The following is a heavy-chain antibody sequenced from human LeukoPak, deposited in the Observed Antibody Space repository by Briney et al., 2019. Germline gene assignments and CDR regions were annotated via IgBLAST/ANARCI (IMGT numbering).Heavy chain of an antibody. Sequence: SSETLSLTCTVSGGSISSSSYYWGWIRQPPGKGLEWIGSIYYSGSTYYNPSLKSRVTISVDTSKNQFSLKLSSVTAADTAVYYCARVRVGALYFDYWGQGTLVTVSS. J-gene: IGHJ4*02. CDR1: GGSISSSSYY. CDR2: IYYSGST. D-gene: IGHD1-26*01. CDR3: ARVRVGALYFDY. V-gene: IGHV4-39*07.